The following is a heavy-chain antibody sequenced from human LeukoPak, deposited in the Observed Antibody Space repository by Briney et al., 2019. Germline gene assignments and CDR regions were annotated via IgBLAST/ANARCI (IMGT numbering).Heavy chain of an antibody. CDR3: AKGVRAGELYFDY. CDR2: ISGSGGGT. V-gene: IGHV3-23*01. J-gene: IGHJ4*02. CDR1: GFTFSIYA. D-gene: IGHD1-7*01. Sequence: GGSLRLSCAASGFTFSIYAMSWVRQAPGKGLEWVSAISGSGGGTYYADSVKGRFTISRDNSKNTLYLQMNSLRAEDRAVYYCAKGVRAGELYFDYWGQGTLVTVSS.